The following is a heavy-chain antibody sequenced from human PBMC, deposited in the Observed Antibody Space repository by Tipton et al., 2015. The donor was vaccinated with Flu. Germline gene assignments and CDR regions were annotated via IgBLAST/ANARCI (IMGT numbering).Heavy chain of an antibody. CDR1: GFTFSSHA. Sequence: SLRLSCAASGFTFSSHAIHWVRQAPGKGLEWVALISHDGNTKYYADSVEGRFTISRDNSNNTMFLQVRSLTAEDTAVYYCARDYCSSTSCYLVNWGQGTLVIVSS. CDR3: ARDYCSSTSCYLVN. J-gene: IGHJ4*02. V-gene: IGHV3-30*15. D-gene: IGHD2-2*01. CDR2: ISHDGNTK.